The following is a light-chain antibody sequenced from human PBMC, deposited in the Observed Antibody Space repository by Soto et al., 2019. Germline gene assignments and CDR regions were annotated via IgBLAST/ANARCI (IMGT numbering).Light chain of an antibody. CDR3: QQYQNWPPLT. V-gene: IGKV3D-15*01. CDR2: GAS. Sequence: EVLMTQSPATLSVSPGERVTLSCRASQSININLAWYQQKPGQAPRVLIYGASSRASGIPDRFSGSASGTDFTLTISRLEHDDFAFYYCQQYQNWPPLTFGGGTRVEIK. J-gene: IGKJ4*01. CDR1: QSININ.